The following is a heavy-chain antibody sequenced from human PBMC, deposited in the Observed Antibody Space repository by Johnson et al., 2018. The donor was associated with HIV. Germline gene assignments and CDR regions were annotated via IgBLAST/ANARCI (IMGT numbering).Heavy chain of an antibody. J-gene: IGHJ3*01. CDR2: ILYDGSKE. CDR1: GFTLSSYA. V-gene: IGHV3-30-3*01. Sequence: QVQLVESGGGVVQPGRSLRLSCTASGFTLSSYAIHWVRQAPGKGLAWVAVILYDGSKEYYADSVQGRFTISRDNSKNTLYLQINSLRAEDTAVYYCARDRAPVYSSSSTPYDAFDFWGQGTMVTVSS. D-gene: IGHD6-6*01. CDR3: ARDRAPVYSSSSTPYDAFDF.